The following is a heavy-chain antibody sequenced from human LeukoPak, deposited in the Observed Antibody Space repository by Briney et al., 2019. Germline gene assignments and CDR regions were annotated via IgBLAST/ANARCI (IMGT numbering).Heavy chain of an antibody. CDR2: IIPIFGTA. J-gene: IGHJ4*02. CDR3: AREVSYYFDY. V-gene: IGHV1-69*05. CDR1: GGTFSSYA. Sequence: ASVKVSCKASGGTFSSYAISWVRQAPGQGLEWMGRIIPIFGTANYAQKFQGRVTITTDESTSTAYMELSSLRSEDTAVYYCAREVSYYFDYWGQGTLVTVSS.